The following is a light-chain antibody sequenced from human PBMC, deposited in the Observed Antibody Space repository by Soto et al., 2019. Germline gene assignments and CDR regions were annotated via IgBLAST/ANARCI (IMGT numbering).Light chain of an antibody. J-gene: IGKJ1*01. V-gene: IGKV1-39*01. CDR3: QQSYGTPIT. CDR1: QSISRY. CDR2: VAS. Sequence: DIQMTQSPSSLSASVGDRVTITCRASQSISRYLNWYQQKPGKAPNLLIYVASSLQSEVPSRFSGSGSGTDFTLTITSLQPEDFATYCCQQSYGTPITFGQGTKVDTK.